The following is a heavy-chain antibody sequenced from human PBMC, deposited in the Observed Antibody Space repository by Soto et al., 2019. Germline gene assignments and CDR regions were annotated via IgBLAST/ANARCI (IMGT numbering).Heavy chain of an antibody. CDR3: ARDPPTGTTLEWADS. J-gene: IGHJ4*02. CDR2: ISSSGSFK. CDR1: GFSFSSDS. V-gene: IGHV3-21*01. D-gene: IGHD1-7*01. Sequence: EVHLVESGGGLVKPGGSLRLACAASGFSFSSDSMGWVRQAPGKGLEWVSSISSSGSFKNYADSVKGRFTISRDNAKNSLYLLLSGLKEEDTAVYYCARDPPTGTTLEWADSWGQGTLVTVSS.